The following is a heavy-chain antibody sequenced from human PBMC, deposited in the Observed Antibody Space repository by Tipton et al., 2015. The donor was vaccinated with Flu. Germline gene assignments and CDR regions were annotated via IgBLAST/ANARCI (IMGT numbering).Heavy chain of an antibody. CDR2: IRQDGSEK. CDR1: GFIFSSYW. D-gene: IGHD4-11*01. CDR3: ARATVPDYFYSYGMDV. J-gene: IGHJ6*02. Sequence: GSLRLSCAASGFIFSSYWMSWVRQAPGKGLEWVATIRQDGSEKKYLDSVKGRFTISRDNAKSSLFLQMNSLRAEDTAVYYCARATVPDYFYSYGMDVWGQGTTVTVSS. V-gene: IGHV3-7*01.